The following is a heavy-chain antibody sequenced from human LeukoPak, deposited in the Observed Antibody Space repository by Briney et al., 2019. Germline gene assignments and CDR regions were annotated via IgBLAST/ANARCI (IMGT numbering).Heavy chain of an antibody. J-gene: IGHJ4*02. D-gene: IGHD6-13*01. CDR1: GGTFSSYA. CDR3: ARGGPYSSSWFDY. CDR2: IIPILGIA. Sequence: GASVKVSCKASGGTFSSYAISWVRQAPGQGLAWMGWIIPILGIANYAQKFQGRVTITADKSTSTAYMELSSLRSEDTAVYYCARGGPYSSSWFDYWGQGTLVTVSS. V-gene: IGHV1-69*10.